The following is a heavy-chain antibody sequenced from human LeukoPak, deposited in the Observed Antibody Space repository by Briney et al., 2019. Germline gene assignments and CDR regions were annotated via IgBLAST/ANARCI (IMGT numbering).Heavy chain of an antibody. CDR1: GGSFSGYY. Sequence: SSETLSLTCAVYGGSFSGYYWSWIRQPPGKGLEWIGEINHSGSTNYNPSLKSRATMTLDTSKNPFSLKLTSVTAADTAVYYCARQPASHPFDSWGQGTLVTVSS. D-gene: IGHD1-14*01. CDR2: INHSGST. J-gene: IGHJ4*02. V-gene: IGHV4-34*01. CDR3: ARQPASHPFDS.